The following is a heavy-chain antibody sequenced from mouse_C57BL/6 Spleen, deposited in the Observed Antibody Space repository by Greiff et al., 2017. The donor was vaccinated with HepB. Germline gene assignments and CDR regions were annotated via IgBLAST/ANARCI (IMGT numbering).Heavy chain of an antibody. CDR2: FYPGSGSI. CDR3: ARHEGDYYGSSYWYFDV. V-gene: IGHV1-62-2*01. CDR1: GYTFTEYT. J-gene: IGHJ1*03. Sequence: VKLVESGAELVKPGASVKLSCKASGYTFTEYTIHWVKQRSGQGLEWIGWFYPGSGSIKYNEKFKDKATLTADKSSSTVYMELSRLTSEDSAVYFCARHEGDYYGSSYWYFDVWGTGTTVTVSS. D-gene: IGHD1-1*01.